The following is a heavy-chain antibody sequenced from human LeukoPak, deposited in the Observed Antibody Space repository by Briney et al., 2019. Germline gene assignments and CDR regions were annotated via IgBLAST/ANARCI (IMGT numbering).Heavy chain of an antibody. J-gene: IGHJ4*02. V-gene: IGHV3-23*01. CDR1: GFTFSSYA. CDR2: ISGSGGST. Sequence: GGSLRLSCAASGFTFSSYAMSWVRQAPGKRLEWVSAISGSGGSTYYADSVKGRFTISRDNSKNTLYLQMNSLKAEDTAVYYCAKAVAVAGTTALFDYWGQGTLVTVSS. CDR3: AKAVAVAGTTALFDY. D-gene: IGHD6-19*01.